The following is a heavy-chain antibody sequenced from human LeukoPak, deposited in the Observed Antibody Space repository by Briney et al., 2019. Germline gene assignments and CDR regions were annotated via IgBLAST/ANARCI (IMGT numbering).Heavy chain of an antibody. D-gene: IGHD5-12*01. CDR3: ATQDWAVDIVATISGYYYYMDV. J-gene: IGHJ6*03. CDR2: IYYSGST. Sequence: PSETLSLTCAVYGGSFSGYYWGWIRQPPGKGLEWIGSIYYSGSTYYNPSLKSRVTISVDTSKNQFSLKLSSVTAADTAVYYCATQDWAVDIVATISGYYYYMDVWGKGTTVTVSS. CDR1: GGSFSGYY. V-gene: IGHV4-39*01.